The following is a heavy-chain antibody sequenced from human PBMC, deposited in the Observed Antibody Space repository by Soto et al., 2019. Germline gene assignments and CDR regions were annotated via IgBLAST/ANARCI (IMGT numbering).Heavy chain of an antibody. Sequence: PGESLKISCRGSGYTFTSYWIAWVRQRPGKGLEWLGIIYPGDSDTRYSPSFQGRVTISADKSISTAFLQWSSLRASDTAMYYCASQKTVIRGPLSSNWFDPWGQGTLVTVSS. D-gene: IGHD1-1*01. CDR2: IYPGDSDT. V-gene: IGHV5-51*01. J-gene: IGHJ5*02. CDR3: ASQKTVIRGPLSSNWFDP. CDR1: GYTFTSYW.